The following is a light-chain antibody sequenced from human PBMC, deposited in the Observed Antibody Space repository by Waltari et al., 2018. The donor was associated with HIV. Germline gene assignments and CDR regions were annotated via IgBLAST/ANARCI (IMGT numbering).Light chain of an antibody. CDR2: ADT. Sequence: SYEVTQPPSLSVSPGQTASITCSGHKSGENYACWYQQKPGQSPILVIYADTKRPPGIPERFSASNSGNTATLTITGTQAMDEADYYCQAWDSTTRVFGGGTKLTVL. J-gene: IGLJ3*02. CDR1: KSGENY. CDR3: QAWDSTTRV. V-gene: IGLV3-1*01.